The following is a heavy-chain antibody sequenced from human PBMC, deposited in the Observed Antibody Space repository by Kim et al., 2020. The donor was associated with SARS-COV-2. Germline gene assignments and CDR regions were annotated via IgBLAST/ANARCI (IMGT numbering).Heavy chain of an antibody. CDR3: ARDRVGAHIVVVVAATPDY. J-gene: IGHJ4*02. V-gene: IGHV1-18*01. CDR2: ISAYNGNT. CDR1: GYTFTSYG. D-gene: IGHD2-15*01. Sequence: ASVKVSCKASGYTFTSYGISWVRQAPGQGLEWMGWISAYNGNTNYAQKLQGRVTMTTDTSTSTAYMELRSLRSDDTAVYYCARDRVGAHIVVVVAATPDYWGQGTLVTVSS.